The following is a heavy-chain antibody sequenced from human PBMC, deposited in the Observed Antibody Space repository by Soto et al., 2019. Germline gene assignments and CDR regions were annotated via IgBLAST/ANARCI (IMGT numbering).Heavy chain of an antibody. D-gene: IGHD3-3*01. CDR2: SFSSGGT. J-gene: IGHJ5*01. Sequence: GGSLRLSCAAFGFTLDKYTMGWVRQAPGKGLEWVAESFSSGGTQYADSVKGRFTISRDNSRNMVFLQMNGLRVEGTALYYCGRDGEPDRLWIYDSWGRGAVVTVAS. CDR3: GRDGEPDRLWIYDS. V-gene: IGHV3-53*01. CDR1: GFTLDKYT.